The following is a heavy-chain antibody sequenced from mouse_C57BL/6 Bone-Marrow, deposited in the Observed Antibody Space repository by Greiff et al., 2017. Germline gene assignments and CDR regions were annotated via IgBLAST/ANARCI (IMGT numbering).Heavy chain of an antibody. D-gene: IGHD1-1*01. J-gene: IGHJ3*01. CDR1: GYTFTSYW. Sequence: QVPLQQPGAELVKPGASVKLSCKASGYTFTSYWMQWVKQRPGQGLEWIGEIDPSDSYTNYNQKFKGKATLTVDTSSSTAYMQLSSLTSEDSAVYYCAGIAGSAWFAYWGQGTLVTVSA. V-gene: IGHV1-50*01. CDR3: AGIAGSAWFAY. CDR2: IDPSDSYT.